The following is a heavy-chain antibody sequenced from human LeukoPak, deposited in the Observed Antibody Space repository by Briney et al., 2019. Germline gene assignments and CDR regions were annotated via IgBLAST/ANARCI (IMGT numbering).Heavy chain of an antibody. CDR2: IWFDGSNI. V-gene: IGHV3-33*01. J-gene: IGHJ4*02. Sequence: GRSLRPSRAASGSNFSTYGMHWVRQAPGKGLEWVTSIWFDGSNIHYADSVKGRVIISRDNSKSALYLQMNSLRAEDTAIYYCARDSLPMAVTGPFDHWGQGALVTVSS. CDR1: GSNFSTYG. CDR3: ARDSLPMAVTGPFDH. D-gene: IGHD6-19*01.